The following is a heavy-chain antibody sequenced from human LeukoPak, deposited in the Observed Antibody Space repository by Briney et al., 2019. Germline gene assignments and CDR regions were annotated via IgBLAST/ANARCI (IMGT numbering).Heavy chain of an antibody. CDR2: ISAYNGNT. CDR1: GYTFTSYG. V-gene: IGHV1-18*01. D-gene: IGHD6-6*01. Sequence: ASVKVSCKASGYTFTSYGISWVRQTPGQGLEWMGWISAYNGNTNYAQKLQGRVTMTTDTSTSTAYMELRSLRSDDTAVYYCARDLVHSSSSYYYYYGMDVWGQGTTVTVSS. J-gene: IGHJ6*02. CDR3: ARDLVHSSSSYYYYYGMDV.